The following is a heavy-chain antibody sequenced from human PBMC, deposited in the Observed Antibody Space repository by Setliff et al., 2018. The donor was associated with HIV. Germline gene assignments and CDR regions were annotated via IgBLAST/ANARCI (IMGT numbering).Heavy chain of an antibody. CDR3: ARDDSNYRQHGMDV. CDR1: GFTFSRYA. CDR2: ISGSGGST. V-gene: IGHV3-23*01. Sequence: PGGSLRLSCAASGFTFSRYAMSWVRQAPGKGLEWVSSISGSGGSTYYADSVKGRFTISRDNAQNSLYLQMNSLRAEDTAVYYCARDDSNYRQHGMDVWGQGTTVTVSS. D-gene: IGHD4-4*01. J-gene: IGHJ6*02.